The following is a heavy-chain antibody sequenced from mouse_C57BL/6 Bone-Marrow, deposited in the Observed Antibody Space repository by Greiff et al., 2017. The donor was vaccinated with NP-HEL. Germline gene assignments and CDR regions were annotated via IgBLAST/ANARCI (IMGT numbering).Heavy chain of an antibody. D-gene: IGHD2-4*01. CDR3: AIPNISNDYDVWFAY. CDR1: GYTFTSYW. CDR2: IHPSDSDN. V-gene: IGHV1-74*01. J-gene: IGHJ3*01. Sequence: QVQLQQPGAELVKPGASVKVSCKASGYTFTSYWMHWVKQRPGQGLEWIGRIHPSDSDNNYTQKVKGKATLTVDNASSAAYMQLISLTSEDSTVYYCAIPNISNDYDVWFAYWGQGTLVTVSA.